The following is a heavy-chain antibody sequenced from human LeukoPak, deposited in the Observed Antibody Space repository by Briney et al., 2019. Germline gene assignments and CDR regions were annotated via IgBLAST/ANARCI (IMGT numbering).Heavy chain of an antibody. Sequence: SETLSLTCAVYGGSFSGYYWSWIRQPPGKGLEWIGEINHSGSTNYNPSLKSRVTISVDTSKNQFSLKLSSVTAADTAVYYCASADYDYVWGSYRFDYWGQGTLVTVSS. V-gene: IGHV4-34*01. CDR3: ASADYDYVWGSYRFDY. CDR2: INHSGST. J-gene: IGHJ4*02. CDR1: GGSFSGYY. D-gene: IGHD3-16*02.